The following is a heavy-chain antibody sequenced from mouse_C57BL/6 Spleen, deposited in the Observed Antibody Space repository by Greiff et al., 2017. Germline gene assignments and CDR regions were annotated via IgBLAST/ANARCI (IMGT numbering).Heavy chain of an antibody. D-gene: IGHD1-1*01. V-gene: IGHV1-78*01. J-gene: IGHJ3*01. CDR3: ARSDGISYGFAC. CDR2: INPRDGST. CDR1: GYTFTDYT. Sequence: QVQLQQSDADLVKPGASVKLSCKVSGYTFTDYTIHWVKQRPEQGLEWIGYINPRDGSTTYNEKFKGKATLTADKSFITDYIQLSSLTSEYSAVYFCARSDGISYGFACGGQGTLVTVSA.